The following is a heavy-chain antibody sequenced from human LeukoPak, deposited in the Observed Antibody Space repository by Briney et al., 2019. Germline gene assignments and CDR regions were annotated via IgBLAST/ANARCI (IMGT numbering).Heavy chain of an antibody. CDR3: ARYYYDRSGYYYFDY. Sequence: YMHWVREAPGQGLEWMGWINTHSGGTNYAQKFQGRVTMTRDTSISTAYMELSGLRSDDTAMYFCARYYYDRSGYYYFDYWGQGTLVTVSS. V-gene: IGHV1-2*02. CDR1: Y. CDR2: INTHSGGT. J-gene: IGHJ4*02. D-gene: IGHD3-22*01.